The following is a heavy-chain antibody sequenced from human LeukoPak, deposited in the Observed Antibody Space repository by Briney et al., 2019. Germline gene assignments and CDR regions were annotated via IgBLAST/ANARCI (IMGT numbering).Heavy chain of an antibody. CDR1: GYTFTGYY. V-gene: IGHV1-2*02. Sequence: ASVKVSCKASGYTFTGYYLHWVRLAPGQGLEWRGWLNPNSGGTNYAQDFQGRVTMTRDTSISTAYMELSRLTSDDTAVYYCARGDSYGDLDYWGQGTLVTVSS. CDR3: ARGDSYGDLDY. J-gene: IGHJ4*02. CDR2: LNPNSGGT. D-gene: IGHD4-17*01.